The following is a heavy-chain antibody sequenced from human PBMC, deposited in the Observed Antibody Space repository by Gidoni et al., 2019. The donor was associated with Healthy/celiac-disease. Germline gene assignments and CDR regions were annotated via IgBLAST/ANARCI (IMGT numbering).Heavy chain of an antibody. CDR3: AREYYDSSGYYRDAFDI. Sequence: QVQLQESGPGLVKPSETLSLTCTVSGGSISSYYWSWIRQPPGKGLEWIGYSYYSGSTNYNPSRKSRVTISVDTSKNQFSLKLSSVTAADTAVYYCAREYYDSSGYYRDAFDIWGQGTMVTVSS. CDR1: GGSISSYY. J-gene: IGHJ3*02. D-gene: IGHD3-22*01. CDR2: SYYSGST. V-gene: IGHV4-59*01.